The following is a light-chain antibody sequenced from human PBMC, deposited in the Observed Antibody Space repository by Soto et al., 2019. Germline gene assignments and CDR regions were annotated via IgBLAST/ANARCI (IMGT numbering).Light chain of an antibody. CDR2: AAS. Sequence: DIQMTQSPSSLSASVEDRVIITCRASQSISNHLNWYQQKPGKAPKLLIFAASSLQSGVPSRFSGSRSGQDFTLTISSPQPEDFATYYCQQSYSSPPTFGQGTKV. CDR1: QSISNH. J-gene: IGKJ1*01. CDR3: QQSYSSPPT. V-gene: IGKV1-39*01.